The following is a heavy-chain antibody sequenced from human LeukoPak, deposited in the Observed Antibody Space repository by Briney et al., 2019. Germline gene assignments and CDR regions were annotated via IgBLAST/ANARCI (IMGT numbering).Heavy chain of an antibody. J-gene: IGHJ4*02. CDR2: ISSSSSTI. Sequence: GGSLRLSCAASGFTFSSYSMNWVRQAPGKGLEWVSYISSSSSTIYYADSVKGRFTISRDNAKNSLYLQMNSLRVEDTAVYYCAKGRGSYSGYDLDFWGQGTLVTVSS. CDR1: GFTFSSYS. V-gene: IGHV3-48*04. D-gene: IGHD5-12*01. CDR3: AKGRGSYSGYDLDF.